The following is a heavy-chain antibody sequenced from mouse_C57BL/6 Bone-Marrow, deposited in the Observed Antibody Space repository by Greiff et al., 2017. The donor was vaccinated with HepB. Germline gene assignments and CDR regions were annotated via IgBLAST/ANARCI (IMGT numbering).Heavy chain of an antibody. Sequence: VQLQQSGAELARPGASVKMSCKASGYTFTSYTMHWVKQRPGQGLEWIGYINPSSGYTKYNQKFKDKATLTADESSSTAYMQLSSLTSEDSAVYYCASSYYSYAMDYWGQGTSVTVSS. V-gene: IGHV1-4*01. CDR2: INPSSGYT. CDR3: ASSYYSYAMDY. CDR1: GYTFTSYT. J-gene: IGHJ4*01. D-gene: IGHD2-12*01.